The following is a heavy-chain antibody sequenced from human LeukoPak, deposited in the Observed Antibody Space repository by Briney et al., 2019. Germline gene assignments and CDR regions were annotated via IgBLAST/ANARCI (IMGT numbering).Heavy chain of an antibody. V-gene: IGHV1-18*01. Sequence: ASVKVSCKASGYRFTSCGISWVRQAPGQGLEWMAWISAYNGNTNYAQKFQGRVIMTTDTSTSTAYMELRSLRSDDTAVYYCARDPDCSSTRCSESPFDYWGQGTLVTASS. CDR3: ARDPDCSSTRCSESPFDY. J-gene: IGHJ4*02. CDR1: GYRFTSCG. D-gene: IGHD2-2*01. CDR2: ISAYNGNT.